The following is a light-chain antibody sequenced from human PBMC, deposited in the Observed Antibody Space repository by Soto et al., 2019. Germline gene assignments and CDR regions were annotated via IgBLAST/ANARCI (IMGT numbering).Light chain of an antibody. CDR2: GAS. J-gene: IGKJ5*01. CDR1: QSVSSN. CDR3: QQYNNWPPVT. V-gene: IGKV3-15*01. Sequence: EIVMTQSPATLSVSPGERATLSCRARQSVSSNLAWYQQKPGQAPRLLIYGASTRATGIPARFSGSGSGTEFTLTISSLQSEDCVVYYCQQYNNWPPVTFGQGTRLEIK.